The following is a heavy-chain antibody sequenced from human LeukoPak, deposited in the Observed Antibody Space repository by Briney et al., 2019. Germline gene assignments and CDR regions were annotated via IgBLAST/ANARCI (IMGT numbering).Heavy chain of an antibody. Sequence: SETLSLTCTVSGASISTGDYYWTWIRQTPGKGLEWIGYIFYSGSTDYNGSLRSRVTISVDTSKNQFSLNVTSVTPADTGVYYCARDPSVWSSEKSALDIWGQGTMVTVSS. CDR3: ARDPSVWSSEKSALDI. V-gene: IGHV4-30-4*08. CDR2: IFYSGST. J-gene: IGHJ3*02. D-gene: IGHD3-10*01. CDR1: GASISTGDYY.